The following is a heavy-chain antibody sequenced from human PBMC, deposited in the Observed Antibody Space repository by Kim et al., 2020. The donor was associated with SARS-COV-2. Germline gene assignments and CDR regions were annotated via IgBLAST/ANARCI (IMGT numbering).Heavy chain of an antibody. CDR2: IYTSGST. V-gene: IGHV4-4*07. Sequence: SETLSLTCTVSGGSISSYYWSWIRQPAGKGLEWIGRIYTSGSTNYNPSLKSRVTMSVDTSKNQFSLKLSSVTAADTAVYYCARDATGTRVKLVWYFDLWGRGTLVTVSS. D-gene: IGHD1-1*01. CDR1: GGSISSYY. CDR3: ARDATGTRVKLVWYFDL. J-gene: IGHJ2*01.